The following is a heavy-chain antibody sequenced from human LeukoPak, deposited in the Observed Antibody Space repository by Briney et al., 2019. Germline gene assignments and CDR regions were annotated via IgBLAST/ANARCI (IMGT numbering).Heavy chain of an antibody. V-gene: IGHV4-34*01. CDR1: GGSFSGYY. D-gene: IGHD3-22*01. CDR2: INPSGRI. Sequence: SETLSLTCAVYGGSFSGYYWTWIRQAPGKGLEWIGEINPSGRISYNPSLKSRLTISVDASKNQFSLNLRSLTAADTAVYYCARGRQEVSMIVVVMTAVSYYLDVWGKGTTVTAS. CDR3: ARGRQEVSMIVVVMTAVSYYLDV. J-gene: IGHJ6*03.